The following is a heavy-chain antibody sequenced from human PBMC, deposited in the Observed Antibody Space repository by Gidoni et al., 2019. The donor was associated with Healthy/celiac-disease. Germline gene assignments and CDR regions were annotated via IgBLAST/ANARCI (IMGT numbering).Heavy chain of an antibody. D-gene: IGHD3-10*01. V-gene: IGHV5-51*01. CDR2: IYPGDSDT. CDR1: GYVFTHYG. Sequence: EVQLVQSGAEVKKPGESLKISCKGSGYVFTHYGIDWGRQMPGKGLEWMGIIYPGDSDTRYSPSFQGQVTISVDKSINTAYLQWSSLKASDTAMYYCARRMVRAVITSSFDYWGQGAQVTVSS. CDR3: ARRMVRAVITSSFDY. J-gene: IGHJ4*02.